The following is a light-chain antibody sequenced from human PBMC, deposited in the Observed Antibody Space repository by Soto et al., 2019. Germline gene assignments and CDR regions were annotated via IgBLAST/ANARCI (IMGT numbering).Light chain of an antibody. J-gene: IGKJ4*01. CDR3: QQYNSWPLT. V-gene: IGKV3-15*01. Sequence: ETVMTQSPVTLSMSPGERATLSCRASQSLNSDLAWYQQKPGQAPRLLIYGASTRATGIPGRFSGSGSGTEFTLTISSLQSEDFAVYYCQQYNSWPLTFGGGTKV. CDR2: GAS. CDR1: QSLNSD.